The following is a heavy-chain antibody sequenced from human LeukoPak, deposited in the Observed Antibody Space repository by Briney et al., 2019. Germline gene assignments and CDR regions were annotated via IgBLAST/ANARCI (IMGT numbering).Heavy chain of an antibody. J-gene: IGHJ5*02. CDR2: IYSGGST. D-gene: IGHD6-19*01. V-gene: IGHV3-53*05. CDR1: GFTVSSNY. CDR3: ARDNSDTVKGECSGACYWWFDP. Sequence: GGSLRLACAASGFTVSSNYMSWVRQAPGKGLEWVSVIYSGGSTYYADSVKGRFTISRDNSKNTLYLQMNSLRSEDTAVYYCARDNSDTVKGECSGACYWWFDPWGQGTLVTASS.